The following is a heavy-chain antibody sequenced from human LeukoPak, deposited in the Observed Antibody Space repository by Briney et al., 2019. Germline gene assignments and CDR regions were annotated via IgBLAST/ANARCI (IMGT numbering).Heavy chain of an antibody. J-gene: IGHJ3*02. CDR3: TTGEWELSDIWPAFDI. D-gene: IGHD1-26*01. CDR1: GFTFSSYG. Sequence: GGSLRLSCAASGFTFSSYGMNWVRQAPGKGLEWVGRIKSKTDGGTTDYAAPVKGRFTISRDDSKNTLYLQMNSLKTEDTAVYYCTTGEWELSDIWPAFDIWGQGTMVTVSS. CDR2: IKSKTDGGTT. V-gene: IGHV3-15*01.